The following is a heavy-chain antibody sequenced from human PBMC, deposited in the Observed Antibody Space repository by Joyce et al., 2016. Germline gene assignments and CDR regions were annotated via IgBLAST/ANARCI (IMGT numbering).Heavy chain of an antibody. V-gene: IGHV3-66*02. J-gene: IGHJ1*01. CDR1: GFSVSSTY. Sequence: EVQLVESGGGLVQPGGSLRLSCAASGFSVSSTYVTWVRQAPGKGMVWVSVIYSGGNKFYADSVKGRFTISRDNSKNTLYLQMNSLRPEDTAVYYCGASPNKGYWGQGTLVTVSS. CDR2: IYSGGNK. CDR3: GASPNKGY. D-gene: IGHD1/OR15-1a*01.